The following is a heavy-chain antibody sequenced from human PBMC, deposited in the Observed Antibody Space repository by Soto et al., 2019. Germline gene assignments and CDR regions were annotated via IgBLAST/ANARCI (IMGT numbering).Heavy chain of an antibody. CDR2: ISSSRSTI. Sequence: EVQLVESGGGLVQPGGSLRLSCAASGFTFSSYSMNWVRQAPGKGLEWVSYISSSRSTIYYADSVKGRFTISRDNAKNSLYLQMNSLRAEDTAVYYCARDPDPYCSSTSCYAPFFDYWGQGTLVTVSS. J-gene: IGHJ4*02. CDR3: ARDPDPYCSSTSCYAPFFDY. D-gene: IGHD2-2*01. CDR1: GFTFSSYS. V-gene: IGHV3-48*01.